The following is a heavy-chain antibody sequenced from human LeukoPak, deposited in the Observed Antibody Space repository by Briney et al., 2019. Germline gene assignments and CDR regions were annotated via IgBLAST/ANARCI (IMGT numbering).Heavy chain of an antibody. V-gene: IGHV3-21*04. CDR1: GFTFSSYI. J-gene: IGHJ4*02. CDR2: ISSSSSYI. CDR3: AREKSSGWFYFDY. Sequence: GGSLRLSCAASGFTFSSYIMNWVRQAPGKGLEWVSSISSSSSYIYYADSVKGRFTISGDNAKNSLYLQMNSLRAEDTAVYYCAREKSSGWFYFDYWGQGTLVTVSS. D-gene: IGHD6-19*01.